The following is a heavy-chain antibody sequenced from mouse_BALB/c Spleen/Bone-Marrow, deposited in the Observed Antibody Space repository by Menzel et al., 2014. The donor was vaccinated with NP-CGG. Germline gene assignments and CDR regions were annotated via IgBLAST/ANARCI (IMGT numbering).Heavy chain of an antibody. Sequence: EVNLVESGGGLVQPGDSLRLSCATSGFTFSDFYMEWVRQPPGERLEWIAASRNKAKHYTTEYSASVKGRFIVSRDTSQSILYLQMNALRAEDTAIYYCARDVGYGNYFVYWGQGTLVTVSA. J-gene: IGHJ3*01. CDR1: GFTFSDFY. CDR3: ARDVGYGNYFVY. V-gene: IGHV7-1*02. D-gene: IGHD2-10*02. CDR2: SRNKAKHYTT.